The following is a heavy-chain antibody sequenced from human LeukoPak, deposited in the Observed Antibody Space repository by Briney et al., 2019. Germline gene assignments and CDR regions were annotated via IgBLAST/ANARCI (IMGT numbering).Heavy chain of an antibody. D-gene: IGHD6-13*01. CDR2: ISGSGGST. CDR1: GFTFSSYA. Sequence: PGGSLRLSCAASGFTFSSYAMSWVRQAPGKGLEWVSAISGSGGSTYYADSVKGRFTISRDNSKNTLYLQMNSLRAEDTAVYYCAKAARVSFRSWSPFDYWGQGTLVTVSS. J-gene: IGHJ4*02. CDR3: AKAARVSFRSWSPFDY. V-gene: IGHV3-23*01.